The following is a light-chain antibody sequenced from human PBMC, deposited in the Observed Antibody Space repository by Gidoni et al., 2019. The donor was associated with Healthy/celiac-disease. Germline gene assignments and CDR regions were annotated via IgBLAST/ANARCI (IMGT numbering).Light chain of an antibody. CDR3: SSYTSSSTLVV. V-gene: IGLV2-14*01. CDR2: YVS. J-gene: IGLJ2*01. CDR1: SSDVGGYNY. Sequence: QSALTKPASVSGSPGQSITISCTGTSSDVGGYNYVSWYQQHPCKSPKLMIYYVSNRPSGVSNRFSGSKSGNTASLTISGLQAEDEADYYCSSYTSSSTLVVFGGGTKLTVL.